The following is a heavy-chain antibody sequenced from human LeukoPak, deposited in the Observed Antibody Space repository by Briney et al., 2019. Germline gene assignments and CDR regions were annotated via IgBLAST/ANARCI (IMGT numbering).Heavy chain of an antibody. J-gene: IGHJ1*01. V-gene: IGHV3-23*01. CDR2: ISGSGGST. D-gene: IGHD5-24*01. CDR1: GFTFSSYA. CDR3: AKDCLQMATPRYFQD. Sequence: SGGSLRLSCAASGFTFSSYAMSWVRQAPGKGLEWVSTISGSGGSTYYADSVKGRFTISRDNSKNTLYLQMNSLRAEDTAVYYCAKDCLQMATPRYFQDWGQGTLVTVSS.